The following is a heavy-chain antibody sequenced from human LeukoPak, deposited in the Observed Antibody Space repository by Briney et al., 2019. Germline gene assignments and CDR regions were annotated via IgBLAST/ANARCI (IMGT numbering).Heavy chain of an antibody. J-gene: IGHJ4*02. Sequence: PGGSLRLPCAASGFTFSSYAMTWVRQAPGKGLEWVSGISGSGDNTYYADSVKGRFTISRDNSKNTLYLQMNSLRAEDTAVYYCAKGGSARVFDYWGQGTLVTVSS. CDR1: GFTFSSYA. D-gene: IGHD6-25*01. CDR2: ISGSGDNT. V-gene: IGHV3-23*01. CDR3: AKGGSARVFDY.